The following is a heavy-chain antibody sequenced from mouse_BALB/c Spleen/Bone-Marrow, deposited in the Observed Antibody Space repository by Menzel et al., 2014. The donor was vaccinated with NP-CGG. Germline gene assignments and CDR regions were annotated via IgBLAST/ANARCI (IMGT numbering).Heavy chain of an antibody. Sequence: VHLQQSGPSLVKPSQTLSLTCSVTGDSITSGYWNWIRKFPGNKLEYMGYISYSGSTYYNPSLKSRISITRDTSKNQYYLQLNSVTTEDTAPYYCAGILLRSYAMDYWGQGTSVTVSS. CDR3: AGILLRSYAMDY. V-gene: IGHV3-8*02. J-gene: IGHJ4*01. CDR2: ISYSGST. CDR1: GDSITSGY. D-gene: IGHD1-1*01.